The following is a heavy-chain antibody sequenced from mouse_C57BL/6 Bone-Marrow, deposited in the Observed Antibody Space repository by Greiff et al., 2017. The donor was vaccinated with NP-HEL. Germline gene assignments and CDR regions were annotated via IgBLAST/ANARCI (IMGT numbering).Heavy chain of an antibody. Sequence: EVKLVESGGDLVKPGGSLKLSCAASGFTFSSYGMSWVRQTPDKRLEWVAIISSGGSYTYYPDSVKGRFTISRDNAKNTLYLQMSSLKSEDTAMYYCARGLDYWGQGTSVTVSS. CDR3: ARGLDY. J-gene: IGHJ4*01. V-gene: IGHV5-6*02. CDR2: ISSGGSYT. CDR1: GFTFSSYG. D-gene: IGHD3-3*01.